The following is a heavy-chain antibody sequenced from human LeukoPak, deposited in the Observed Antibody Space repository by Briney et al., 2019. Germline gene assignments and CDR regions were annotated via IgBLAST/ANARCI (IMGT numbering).Heavy chain of an antibody. CDR1: EFSVGSNY. D-gene: IGHD6-6*01. J-gene: IGHJ4*02. CDR2: IYSGGST. CDR3: ARAMSIAARLQTIFDY. V-gene: IGHV3-66*01. Sequence: GSLRLSCAASEFSVGSNYMTWVRQAPGKGLEWVSLIYSGGSTYYADSVKGRFTISRDNSKNTLYLQMNSLRAEDTAVYYCARAMSIAARLQTIFDYWGQGTLVTVSS.